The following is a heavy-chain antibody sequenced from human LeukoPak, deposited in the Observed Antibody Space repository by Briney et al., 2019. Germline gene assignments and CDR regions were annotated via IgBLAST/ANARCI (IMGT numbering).Heavy chain of an antibody. CDR2: IGSAGDP. CDR1: GFTFSSYD. J-gene: IGHJ6*02. V-gene: IGHV3-13*05. Sequence: GGSLRLSCAASGFTFSSYDMHWVRHATGKGLEWVSAIGSAGDPYYPGSVKGRFTISRENAKNSLYLQMNSLRAGDTAVYYCARDSLSYGMDVWGQGTTVTVSS. CDR3: ARDSLSYGMDV.